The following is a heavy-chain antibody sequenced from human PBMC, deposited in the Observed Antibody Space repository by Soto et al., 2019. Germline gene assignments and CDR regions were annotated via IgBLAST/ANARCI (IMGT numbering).Heavy chain of an antibody. V-gene: IGHV3-74*01. CDR1: GFTFSSYW. CDR2: IYSDGSTT. Sequence: EVQLVESGGGLVQPGGSLRLSCAASGFTFSSYWMHWVRQAPGKGLVWVSRIYSDGSTTGYADSVKGRFTISRDNDKNMLYLQMNSLRAEDQAVYYCARDLGMATIRDWGQGTLVTVSS. CDR3: ARDLGMATIRD. D-gene: IGHD5-12*01. J-gene: IGHJ4*02.